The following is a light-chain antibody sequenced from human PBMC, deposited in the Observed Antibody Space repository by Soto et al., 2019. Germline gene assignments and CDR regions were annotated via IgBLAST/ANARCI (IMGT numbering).Light chain of an antibody. CDR3: QQYRSLSWT. CDR2: KAS. CDR1: QSISSW. V-gene: IGKV1-5*03. J-gene: IGKJ1*01. Sequence: DIHMTQSPSTLSASVGDIVTVTCRASQSISSWLAWYQQKPGKAPKLLIYKASSLESGVPSRFSGSGSGTEFTLTISRLEPEDFAVYYCQQYRSLSWTFGQGTKVDIK.